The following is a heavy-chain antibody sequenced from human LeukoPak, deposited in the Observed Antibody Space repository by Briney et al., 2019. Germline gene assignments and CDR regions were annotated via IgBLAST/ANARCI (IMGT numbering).Heavy chain of an antibody. D-gene: IGHD2-21*01. CDR2: IYYSGST. CDR3: ARGLDTNDWSDAFDI. V-gene: IGHV4-59*01. CDR1: GGSISSYY. Sequence: PSETLSLTCTVSGGSISSYYWSWIRQPPGKGLEWIGYIYYSGSTNYNPSLKSRVTISVDTSKNQFSLKLSSVTAADTAVYYCARGLDTNDWSDAFDIWGQGVLVTVS. J-gene: IGHJ3*02.